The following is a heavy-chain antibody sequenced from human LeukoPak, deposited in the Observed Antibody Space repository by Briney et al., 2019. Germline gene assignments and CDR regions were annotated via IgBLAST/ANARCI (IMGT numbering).Heavy chain of an antibody. Sequence: PSETLSLTCAVYGGSFSGYYWSWIRQPPGKGLEWIGEINHSGSTNYNPSLKSRVTISVDTSKNQFSLKLSSVTAADTAVYYCATAPCRIAAAGNYFDYWGQGTLVTVSS. J-gene: IGHJ4*02. D-gene: IGHD6-13*01. CDR1: GGSFSGYY. CDR3: ATAPCRIAAAGNYFDY. CDR2: INHSGST. V-gene: IGHV4-34*01.